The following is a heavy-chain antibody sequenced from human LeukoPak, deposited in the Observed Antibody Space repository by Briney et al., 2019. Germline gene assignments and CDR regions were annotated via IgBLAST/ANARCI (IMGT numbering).Heavy chain of an antibody. CDR3: ARDPGSGWYYFDY. D-gene: IGHD6-19*01. J-gene: IGHJ4*02. Sequence: ASVKVSCKASGYTFTGYYMHWVRQAPGQGLEWMGWINPNSGGTNHAQKFQGRVTMTRDTSISTAYMELSRLRSDDTAVYYCARDPGSGWYYFDYWGQGTLVTVSS. V-gene: IGHV1-2*02. CDR2: INPNSGGT. CDR1: GYTFTGYY.